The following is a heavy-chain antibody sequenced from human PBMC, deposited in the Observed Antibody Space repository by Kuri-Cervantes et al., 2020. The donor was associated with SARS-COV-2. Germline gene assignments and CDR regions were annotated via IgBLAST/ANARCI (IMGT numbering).Heavy chain of an antibody. CDR3: TTGLTETPDY. CDR2: INWNGGST. V-gene: IGHV3-20*04. D-gene: IGHD2-8*02. J-gene: IGHJ4*02. Sequence: GGSLRLSCAASGFTFDDYGMSWVRQAPGKGLEWVSGINWNGGSTGYVDSVKGRFTISRDNAKNSLYLQMNSLRAEDTAVYYCTTGLTETPDYWGQGTLVTVSS. CDR1: GFTFDDYG.